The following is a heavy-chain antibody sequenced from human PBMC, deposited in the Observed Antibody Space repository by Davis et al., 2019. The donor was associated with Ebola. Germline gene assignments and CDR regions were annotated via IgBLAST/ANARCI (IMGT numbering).Heavy chain of an antibody. CDR2: IYYSGFT. CDR3: ARHHGGNSGYDLDY. J-gene: IGHJ4*02. V-gene: IGHV4-61*01. Sequence: SETLSLTCTVSGGSVSSGSYYWSWIRQPPGKGLEWIGYIYYSGFTNYNPSLKRRATISVDTSKNQFSLKLSSVTAADTAVYYCARHHGGNSGYDLDYWGQGTLVTVSS. CDR1: GGSVSSGSYY. D-gene: IGHD5-12*01.